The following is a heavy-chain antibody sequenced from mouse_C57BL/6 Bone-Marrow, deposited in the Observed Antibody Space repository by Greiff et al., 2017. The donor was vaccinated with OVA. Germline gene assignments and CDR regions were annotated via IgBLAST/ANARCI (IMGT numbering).Heavy chain of an antibody. V-gene: IGHV1-76*01. CDR3: ARSTVVVPRFAY. Sequence: VQLQQSGAELVRPGASVKLSCKASGYTFTDYYINWVKQRPGQGLEWIARIYPGSGNTYYNEKFKGKATLTAEKSSSTAYMQLSSLTSEDSAVYFCARSTVVVPRFAYWGQGTLVTVSA. CDR2: IYPGSGNT. J-gene: IGHJ3*01. D-gene: IGHD1-1*01. CDR1: GYTFTDYY.